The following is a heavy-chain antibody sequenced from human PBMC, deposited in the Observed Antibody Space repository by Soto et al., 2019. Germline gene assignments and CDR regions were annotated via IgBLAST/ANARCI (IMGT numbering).Heavy chain of an antibody. D-gene: IGHD2-21*01. CDR3: AKDAVYNDGLWLMDS. CDR2: VTGSGGQI. CDR1: GFTISTYA. J-gene: IGHJ5*02. Sequence: GGSLRLSCAASGFTISTYAMTWVRQAPGKGLGCVSGVTGSGGQIHYADSVKGRFTISKDNSKNTLYLQMSSLRDEDTALYYCAKDAVYNDGLWLMDSWGQGTLVTVSS. V-gene: IGHV3-23*01.